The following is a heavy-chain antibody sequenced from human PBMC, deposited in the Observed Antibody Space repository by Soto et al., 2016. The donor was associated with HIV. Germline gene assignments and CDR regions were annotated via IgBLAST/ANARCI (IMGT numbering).Heavy chain of an antibody. Sequence: EVQLLESGGGLVQPGGSLRLSCAASGFTFSSYAMSWVRQAPGKGLEWVSYISGSGANTYYADSVKSRFTISRDNSNNTLYLQVNSLRAEDTAIYYCAKEIDSSGYYYFDYWGQGALVTVSS. CDR2: ISGSGANT. V-gene: IGHV3-23*01. D-gene: IGHD3-22*01. CDR3: AKEIDSSGYYYFDY. J-gene: IGHJ4*02. CDR1: GFTFSSYA.